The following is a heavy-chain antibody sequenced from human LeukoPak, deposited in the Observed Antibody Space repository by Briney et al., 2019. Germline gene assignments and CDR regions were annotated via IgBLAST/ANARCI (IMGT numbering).Heavy chain of an antibody. D-gene: IGHD3-10*01. V-gene: IGHV4-34*01. CDR3: ARGQRGITMVRGVIVD. J-gene: IGHJ4*02. CDR1: GGSFSGYY. Sequence: SETLSLTCAVYGGSFSGYYWSWIRQPPGKGLEWIGEINHSGSTNYNPSLKSRVTISVDTSKNQFSLKLSSVTAADTAVYYCARGQRGITMVRGVIVDWGQGTLVTVSS. CDR2: INHSGST.